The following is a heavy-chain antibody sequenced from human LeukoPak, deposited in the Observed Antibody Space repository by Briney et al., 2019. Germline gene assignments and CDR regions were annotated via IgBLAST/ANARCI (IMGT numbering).Heavy chain of an antibody. J-gene: IGHJ4*02. Sequence: GGSLRLSCPASGLTFSSQSMHWGRQARGKGLEWVALISCDGSHYYYTASVKGRFTNSRDNSKNTLYLQMKSLRTEDTAVYYCARSARFFDISTGYWTLYYFDSWGQGTRVTASS. CDR3: ARSARFFDISTGYWTLYYFDS. CDR1: GLTFSSQS. V-gene: IGHV3-30-3*01. D-gene: IGHD3-9*01. CDR2: ISCDGSHY.